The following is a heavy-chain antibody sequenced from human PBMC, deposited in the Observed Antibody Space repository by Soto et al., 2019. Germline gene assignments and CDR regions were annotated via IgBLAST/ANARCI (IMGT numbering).Heavy chain of an antibody. CDR3: ARGLSIYDN. CDR1: GSPISDNY. CDR2: IYYTGTT. V-gene: IGHV4-59*08. Sequence: PSETLSLTCTVSGSPISDNYWSWFRQAPGQGLEWVGYIYYTGTTTYHPSLKSRVTISLDTSKSQFSLILRSVTAADTAVYYCARGLSIYDNWGQGTLVTVSS. J-gene: IGHJ4*02. D-gene: IGHD2-21*01.